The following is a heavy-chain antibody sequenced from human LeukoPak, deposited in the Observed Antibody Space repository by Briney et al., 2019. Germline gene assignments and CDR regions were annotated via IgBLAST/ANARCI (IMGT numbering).Heavy chain of an antibody. J-gene: IGHJ4*02. CDR2: IYTGRSI. CDR3: ARDRGSGSYYLDY. CDR1: GFSVSDTY. V-gene: IGHV3-66*01. Sequence: AGGSLRLSCAASGFSVSDTYMSWVRQAPGKGLEWVSAIYTGRSIYYADSVKGRFTISRDNSKNTLYLQMNSLRVEDTAVYYCARDRGSGSYYLDYWGQGSLVTVSS. D-gene: IGHD3-10*01.